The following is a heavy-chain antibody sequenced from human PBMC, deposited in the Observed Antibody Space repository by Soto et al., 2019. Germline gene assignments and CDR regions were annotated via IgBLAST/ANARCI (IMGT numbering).Heavy chain of an antibody. CDR3: AREGSYSAYNFAHGIQLWSFDF. J-gene: IGHJ4*02. V-gene: IGHV4-4*07. CDR2: IFSSWST. Sequence: KASETLSLTCTVSGGSINTFYWSWVRQPAGKGLEWIGRIFSSWSTSFNSSLESRVAMSVDTSKNHFSLNLSSVTAADMAVYYCAREGSYSAYNFAHGIQLWSFDFWGQGALVTVSS. D-gene: IGHD5-12*01. CDR1: GGSINTFY.